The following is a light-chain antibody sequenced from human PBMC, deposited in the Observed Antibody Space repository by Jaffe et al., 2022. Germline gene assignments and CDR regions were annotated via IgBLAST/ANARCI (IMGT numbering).Light chain of an antibody. CDR1: SSDIGGYNY. V-gene: IGLV2-8*01. J-gene: IGLJ2*01. CDR3: SSYGGSNNLL. Sequence: QSALTQPPSASGSPGQSIAISCTGTSSDIGGYNYVSWYQQHPGKAPKLIISEVSKRPSGVPDRFSGSKSGNTASLTVSGLQAEDEADYYCSSYGGSNNLLFGGGTKLTVL. CDR2: EVS.